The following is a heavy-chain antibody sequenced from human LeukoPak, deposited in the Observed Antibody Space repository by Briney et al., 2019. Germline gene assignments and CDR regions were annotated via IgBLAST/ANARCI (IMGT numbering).Heavy chain of an antibody. V-gene: IGHV4-34*01. CDR1: GGSFSGYY. CDR2: INHSGST. CDR3: ARAVAAKYYFDY. J-gene: IGHJ4*02. D-gene: IGHD6-13*01. Sequence: SETLSLTYAVYGGSFSGYYWSWIRQPPGKGLEWIGEINHSGSTNYNPSLKSRVTISVDTSKNQFSLKLSSVTAADTAVYYCARAVAAKYYFDYWGQGTLVTVSS.